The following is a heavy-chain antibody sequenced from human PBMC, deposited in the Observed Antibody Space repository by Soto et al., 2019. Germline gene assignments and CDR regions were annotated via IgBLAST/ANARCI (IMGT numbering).Heavy chain of an antibody. D-gene: IGHD1-26*01. V-gene: IGHV4-59*01. CDR1: GGSISSYY. CDR3: AREGKAGASVDY. J-gene: IGHJ4*02. CDR2: IYYSGST. Sequence: LSLTCTVSGGSISSYYWSWIRQPPGKGLEWIGYIYYSGSTNYNPSLKSRVTISVDTSKNQFSLKLSSVTAADTAVYYCAREGKAGASVDYWGQGTLVTVSS.